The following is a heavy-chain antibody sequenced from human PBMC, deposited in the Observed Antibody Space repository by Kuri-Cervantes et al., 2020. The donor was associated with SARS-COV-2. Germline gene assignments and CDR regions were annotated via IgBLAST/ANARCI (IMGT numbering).Heavy chain of an antibody. V-gene: IGHV3-21*04. Sequence: GESLKISCAASGFTFSSYSMDWVRQAPGKGLEWVSSISSSSSYIYYADSVKGRFTISRDNAKNSLYLQMNSLRAADTAVYYCARSPGIAAAGTKGFDPWGQGTLVTVSS. CDR3: ARSPGIAAAGTKGFDP. D-gene: IGHD6-13*01. J-gene: IGHJ5*02. CDR1: GFTFSSYS. CDR2: ISSSSSYI.